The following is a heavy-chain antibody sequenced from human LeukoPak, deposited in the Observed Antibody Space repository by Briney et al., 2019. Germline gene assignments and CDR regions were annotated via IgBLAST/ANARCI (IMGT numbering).Heavy chain of an antibody. D-gene: IGHD3-22*01. CDR1: GYTFTGYY. CDR3: ARVRATMIVVVIYFDY. J-gene: IGHJ4*02. Sequence: ASVKVSCTASGYTFTGYYMHWVRQAPGQGLEWMGWINPNSGGTNYAQKFQGRVTMTRDTSISTAYMELSRLRSDDTAVYYCARVRATMIVVVIYFDYWGQGTLVTVSS. CDR2: INPNSGGT. V-gene: IGHV1-2*02.